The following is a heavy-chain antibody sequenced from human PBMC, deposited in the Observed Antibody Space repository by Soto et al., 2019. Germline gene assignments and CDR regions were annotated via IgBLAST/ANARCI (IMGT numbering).Heavy chain of an antibody. D-gene: IGHD6-19*01. CDR2: IYYSGST. CDR1: GGSVSSGSYY. V-gene: IGHV4-61*01. J-gene: IGHJ6*02. Sequence: SETLSLTCTVSGGSVSSGSYYWSWIRQPPGKGLEWIGYIYYSGSTNYNPSLKSRVTLSVDTSKNQFSLKLSSVTAADTAVYYCARDFFSGWYDYYGMDVWGQGTTVPVSS. CDR3: ARDFFSGWYDYYGMDV.